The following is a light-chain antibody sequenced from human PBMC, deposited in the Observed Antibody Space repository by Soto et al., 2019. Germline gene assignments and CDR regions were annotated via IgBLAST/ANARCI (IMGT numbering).Light chain of an antibody. Sequence: QSVLTQPPSASGSPGQSVTISCTGTSSDVGGYNYVSWYQQHPGKAPKVMIYEVSKRPSGVPERFSGSKSGNTASLTVSGLQAEDEADYYCSSYGGSNNLLFGGGTKLTVL. V-gene: IGLV2-8*01. CDR2: EVS. CDR3: SSYGGSNNLL. CDR1: SSDVGGYNY. J-gene: IGLJ2*01.